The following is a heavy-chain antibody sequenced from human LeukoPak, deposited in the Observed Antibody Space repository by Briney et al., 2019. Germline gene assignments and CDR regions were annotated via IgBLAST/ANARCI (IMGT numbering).Heavy chain of an antibody. J-gene: IGHJ5*02. CDR3: ARAAYCGGDCYYGGFDP. Sequence: APVKVSCKASGYTFTGYYMHWVRQAPGQGLEWMGWINPNSGGTNYAQKFQGRVTMTRDTSISTAYMELSRLRSDDTAVYYCARAAYCGGDCYYGGFDPWGQGTLVTVSS. CDR2: INPNSGGT. CDR1: GYTFTGYY. D-gene: IGHD2-21*02. V-gene: IGHV1-2*02.